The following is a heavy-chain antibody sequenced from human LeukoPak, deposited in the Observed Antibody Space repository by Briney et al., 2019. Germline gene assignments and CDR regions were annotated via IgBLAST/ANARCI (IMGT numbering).Heavy chain of an antibody. D-gene: IGHD1-26*01. CDR1: GYSFTNYA. V-gene: IGHV1-3*01. CDR3: ARDGGGLLPDY. Sequence: GASVKVSCKASGYSFTNYAMHWVRQAPGQRPEWMGWITAGTGNTKYSQKFQGRVTITRDTSASTAYMELSSLRSEDTAVYYCARDGGGLLPDYWGQGTLVTVSS. CDR2: ITAGTGNT. J-gene: IGHJ4*02.